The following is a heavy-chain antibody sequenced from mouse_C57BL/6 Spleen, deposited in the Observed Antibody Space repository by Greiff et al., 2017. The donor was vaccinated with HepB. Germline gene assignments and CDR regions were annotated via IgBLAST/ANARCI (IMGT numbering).Heavy chain of an antibody. D-gene: IGHD3-2*02. V-gene: IGHV1-55*01. CDR3: ARTPSSGRPYAMDY. CDR2: IYPGSGST. Sequence: QVQLQQPGAELVKPGASVKMSCKASGYTFTSYWITWVKQRPGQGLEWIGDIYPGSGSTNYNQKFKGKATLTVDTSSSTAYMQLSSLTSEDSAVYYCARTPSSGRPYAMDYWGQGTSVTVSS. J-gene: IGHJ4*01. CDR1: GYTFTSYW.